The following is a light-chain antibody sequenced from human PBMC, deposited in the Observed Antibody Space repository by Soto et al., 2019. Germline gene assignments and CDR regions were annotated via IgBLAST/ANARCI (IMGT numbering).Light chain of an antibody. J-gene: IGLJ1*01. CDR2: RNN. CDR3: AAWDDSLSAYV. V-gene: IGLV1-47*01. Sequence: QSVLTQPPSASETPGQRVTISCSGSSSNIGRNSVYWHQQLPGTAPKLLIFRNNQRPSGVPDRFSDSKSGTSASLAISGLRSEDEADYYCAAWDDSLSAYVFGTGTKVTVL. CDR1: SSNIGRNS.